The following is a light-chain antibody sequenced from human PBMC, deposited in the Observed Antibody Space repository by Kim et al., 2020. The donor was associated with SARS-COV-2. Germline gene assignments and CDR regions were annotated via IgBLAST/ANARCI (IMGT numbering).Light chain of an antibody. V-gene: IGKV3-20*01. J-gene: IGKJ2*01. Sequence: SPGETATLSCWASQSFTNSYLAWYQHKPGQAPRLHIYGASNRASGIPDRFSASGSGADFTLTISRLEPEDTGVYYCHQYGSSPPYTFGQGTKLEI. CDR2: GAS. CDR1: QSFTNSY. CDR3: HQYGSSPPYT.